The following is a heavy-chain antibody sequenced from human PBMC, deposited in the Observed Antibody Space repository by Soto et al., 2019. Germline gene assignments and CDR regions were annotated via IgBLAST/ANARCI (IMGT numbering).Heavy chain of an antibody. J-gene: IGHJ4*02. CDR1: GGSISNYY. V-gene: IGHV4-59*01. Sequence: PSETLSLTCTVSGGSISNYYWSWIRQPPGKGLEWIGYIYYSGGINYNPSLKSRVTISEDTSKNQFSLKMSSVTAADTAVYYCAREIAVAGTHYFDYWGQGTLVTVSS. CDR2: IYYSGGI. D-gene: IGHD6-19*01. CDR3: AREIAVAGTHYFDY.